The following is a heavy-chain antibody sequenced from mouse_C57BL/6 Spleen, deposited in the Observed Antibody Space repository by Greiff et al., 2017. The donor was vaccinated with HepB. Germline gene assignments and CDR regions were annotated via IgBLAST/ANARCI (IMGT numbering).Heavy chain of an antibody. CDR2: INPSNGGT. CDR3: AREGATAQASYAMDY. Sequence: QVQLQQPGTELVKPGASVKLSCKASGYTFTSYWMHWVKQRPGQGLEWIGNINPSNGGTNYNEKFKSKATLTVDKSSSTAYMQLSSLTSEDSAVYYCAREGATAQASYAMDYWGQGTSVTVSS. V-gene: IGHV1-53*01. D-gene: IGHD3-2*02. CDR1: GYTFTSYW. J-gene: IGHJ4*01.